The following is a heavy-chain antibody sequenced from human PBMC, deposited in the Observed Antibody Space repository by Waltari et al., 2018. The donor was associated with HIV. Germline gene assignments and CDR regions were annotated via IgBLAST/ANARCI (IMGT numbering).Heavy chain of an antibody. J-gene: IGHJ6*02. CDR2: INAGNGNT. Sequence: QVQLVQSGAEVKKPGASVKVSCQASGYTFTSYAMHWVRQAPGQRLEWMGWINAGNGNTKYSQKCQGRVTITRDTSASTAYMELSSLRSEDTAVYYCASCDSSGYHLYYYYGMDVWGQGTTVTVSS. CDR3: ASCDSSGYHLYYYYGMDV. D-gene: IGHD3-22*01. V-gene: IGHV1-3*01. CDR1: GYTFTSYA.